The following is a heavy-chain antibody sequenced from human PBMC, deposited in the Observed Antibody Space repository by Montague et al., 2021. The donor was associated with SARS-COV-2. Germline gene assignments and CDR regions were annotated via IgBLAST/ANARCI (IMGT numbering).Heavy chain of an antibody. Sequence: SLRLSCAASGFTFSSYSMNWVRQAPGKGLEWVSSISSCSSYIYYSDSVKGRFTISRDNAKNSLYLQMNSLRAEDTAVYYCARGPYSGYDLGELDYWGQGTLVTVSS. CDR3: ARGPYSGYDLGELDY. V-gene: IGHV3-21*01. J-gene: IGHJ4*02. D-gene: IGHD5-12*01. CDR2: ISSCSSYI. CDR1: GFTFSSYS.